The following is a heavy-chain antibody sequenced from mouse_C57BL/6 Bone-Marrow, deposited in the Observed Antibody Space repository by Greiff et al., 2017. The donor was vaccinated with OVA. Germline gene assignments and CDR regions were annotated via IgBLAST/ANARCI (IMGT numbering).Heavy chain of an antibody. V-gene: IGHV5-9-1*02. D-gene: IGHD2-4*01. CDR1: GFTFSSYA. Sequence: EVQRVESGEGLVKPGGSLKLSCAASGFTFSSYAMSWVRQTPEKRLEWVAYISSGGDYIYYADTVKGRFTISRDNARNTLYLQMSSLKSEDTAMYYCTMYDYYYYAMDYWGQGTSVTVSS. J-gene: IGHJ4*01. CDR3: TMYDYYYYAMDY. CDR2: ISSGGDYI.